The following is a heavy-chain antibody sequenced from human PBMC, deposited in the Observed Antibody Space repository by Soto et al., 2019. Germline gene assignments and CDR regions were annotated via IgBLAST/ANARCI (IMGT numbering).Heavy chain of an antibody. V-gene: IGHV4-34*01. D-gene: IGHD2-15*01. CDR2: INHSGST. CDR1: VVSFSGYY. J-gene: IGHJ4*02. Sequence: SETVSLTCAFYVVSFSGYYWSCIRQPPGKGLEWIGEINHSGSTNYNPSLKSRVTISVDTSKNQFSLKLSSVTAADTAVYYCAIADDHKICNDCWGQGTLVTVSS. CDR3: AIADDHKICNDC.